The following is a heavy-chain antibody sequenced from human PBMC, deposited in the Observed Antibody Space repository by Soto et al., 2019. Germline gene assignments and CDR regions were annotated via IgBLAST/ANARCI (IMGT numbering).Heavy chain of an antibody. Sequence: GSLRLSCAASGFTFSSYGMHWVRQAPGKGLEWVAVISYDGSNKYYADSVKGRFTISRDNSKNTLYLQMNSLRAEDTAVYYCAKVDGGYYFDYWGQGTLVTVSS. CDR1: GFTFSSYG. V-gene: IGHV3-30*18. CDR3: AKVDGGYYFDY. CDR2: ISYDGSNK. D-gene: IGHD3-10*01. J-gene: IGHJ4*02.